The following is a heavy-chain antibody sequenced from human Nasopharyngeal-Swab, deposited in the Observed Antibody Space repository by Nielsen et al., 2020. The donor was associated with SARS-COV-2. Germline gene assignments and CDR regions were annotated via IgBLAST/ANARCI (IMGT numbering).Heavy chain of an antibody. CDR2: ISAYNGNT. Sequence: ASVKVSCKASGYTFTSYGISWVRQAPGQGLEWMGWISAYNGNTNYAQKLQGRVTMTTDKSTSTAYMELRSLRSDDTAVYYCARVDTGYDFCSGYYRAYYYYYGMDVWGQGTTVTVSS. CDR3: ARVDTGYDFCSGYYRAYYYYYGMDV. CDR1: GYTFTSYG. J-gene: IGHJ6*02. V-gene: IGHV1-18*04. D-gene: IGHD3-3*01.